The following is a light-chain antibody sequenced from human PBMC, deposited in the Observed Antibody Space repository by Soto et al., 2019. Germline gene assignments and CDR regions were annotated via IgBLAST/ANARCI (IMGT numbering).Light chain of an antibody. CDR3: CSYAGSATYV. J-gene: IGLJ1*01. CDR1: TSDVGAYNL. Sequence: QSALTQPASVSGSPGQSLTISCTGTTSDVGAYNLVSWYQHHPGKAPKRIIYEGTKRPSGVSYRFSGSKSGASASLTISGLQAEDEADYFCCSYAGSATYVFGTGTKVTVL. V-gene: IGLV2-23*01. CDR2: EGT.